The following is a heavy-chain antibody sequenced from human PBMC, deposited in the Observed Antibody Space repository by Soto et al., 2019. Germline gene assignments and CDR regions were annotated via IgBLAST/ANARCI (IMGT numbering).Heavy chain of an antibody. V-gene: IGHV3-49*04. J-gene: IGHJ4*02. Sequence: GGSLRLSCSASGFNFAAYTMSWVRLTPGKGLEWVGFIRRVAYGGTTDYAASVKGRFTISRDDSRKIVYLQMSRLKIEDTAVYYCSRSLAIDFDSWGQGTLVTVSS. CDR1: GFNFAAYT. CDR2: IRRVAYGGTT. CDR3: SRSLAIDFDS.